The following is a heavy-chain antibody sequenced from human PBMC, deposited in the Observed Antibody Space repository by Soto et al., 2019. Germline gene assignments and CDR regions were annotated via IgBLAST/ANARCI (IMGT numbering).Heavy chain of an antibody. J-gene: IGHJ4*02. D-gene: IGHD3-10*01. V-gene: IGHV1-24*01. CDR3: ATDRGSWGGRGDY. CDR1: GYTLTELS. CDR2: FDPEDGET. Sequence: QVQLVQSGAEVKKPGASVKVSCKVSGYTLTELSMHWVRQAPGKGLEWMGGFDPEDGETIYAQKFQGSVTMTEDKSTDTAYIELSSLRSEDTAVYYCATDRGSWGGRGDYWGQGTLVTVSS.